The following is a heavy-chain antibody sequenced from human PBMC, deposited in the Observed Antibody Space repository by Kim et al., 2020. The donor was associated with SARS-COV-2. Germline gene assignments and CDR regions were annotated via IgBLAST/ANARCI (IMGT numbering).Heavy chain of an antibody. CDR2: IYSGGST. V-gene: IGHV3-53*01. CDR1: GFTVSSND. D-gene: IGHD3-16*01. J-gene: IGHJ4*02. CDR3: ARFLYGGFDY. Sequence: GGSLRLSCAASGFTVSSNDISWVRQAPGKGLEWVSVIYSGGSTYYADSVKGRFTISSDNTKNTMYLQMNSLRAEDTAVYYCARFLYGGFDYWGQGTLVPV.